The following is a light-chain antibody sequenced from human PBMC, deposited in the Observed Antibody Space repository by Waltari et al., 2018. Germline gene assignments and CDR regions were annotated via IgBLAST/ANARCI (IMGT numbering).Light chain of an antibody. CDR3: QQRSSLLPVT. CDR1: PNVDNY. V-gene: IGKV3-11*01. CDR2: DAS. Sequence: EIVLTQSPGTVSLSPGERATPSCRASPNVDNYVAWYQQRPGQTPKLLIYDASSRATGVPARFSGSGSGTDFTLTISGLEPEDFAVYYCQQRSSLLPVTFGGGTKVEIK. J-gene: IGKJ4*01.